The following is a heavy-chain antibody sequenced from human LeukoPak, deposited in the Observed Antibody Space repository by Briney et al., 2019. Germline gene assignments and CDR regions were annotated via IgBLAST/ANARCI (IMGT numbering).Heavy chain of an antibody. Sequence: GGSLRLSCAASGFTFSSYGMHWVRQAPGKGLEWVAVISYDGSNKYYADSVKGRFTISRDNSKNTLYLQMNSLRAEDTAVYYCAREGGGIVVVPAAVVPQLPNYYYYYGMDVWGQGTTVTVSS. CDR2: ISYDGSNK. V-gene: IGHV3-30*03. J-gene: IGHJ6*02. D-gene: IGHD2-2*01. CDR3: AREGGGIVVVPAAVVPQLPNYYYYYGMDV. CDR1: GFTFSSYG.